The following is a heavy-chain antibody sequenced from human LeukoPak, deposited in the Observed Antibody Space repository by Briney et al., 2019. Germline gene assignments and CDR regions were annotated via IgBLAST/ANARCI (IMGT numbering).Heavy chain of an antibody. J-gene: IGHJ3*02. Sequence: SQTLSLTCAISGDSVSSNSAAWNWIRQSPSRGLEWLGRTYYRSKWHRDYPVSVKSRITINPDTSKNQFSLQLNSVTPEDTAVYYCARGVYNLGDAFDIWGQGTMVTVSS. D-gene: IGHD5/OR15-5a*01. CDR3: ARGVYNLGDAFDI. V-gene: IGHV6-1*01. CDR2: TYYRSKWHR. CDR1: GDSVSSNSAA.